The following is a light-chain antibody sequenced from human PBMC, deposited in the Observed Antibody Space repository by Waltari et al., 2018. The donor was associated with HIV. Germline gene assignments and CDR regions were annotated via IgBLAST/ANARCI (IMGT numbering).Light chain of an antibody. Sequence: VMTQSPATLSVSPGERATLSCRASQSFSSNLAWYRQKPGQAPRLLIYGASTRATGIPARFSGSGSGTEFTLTISSLQSEDFTIYYCQQYNNWPQTFGQGTKVEIK. CDR3: QQYNNWPQT. CDR1: QSFSSN. V-gene: IGKV3-15*01. CDR2: GAS. J-gene: IGKJ1*01.